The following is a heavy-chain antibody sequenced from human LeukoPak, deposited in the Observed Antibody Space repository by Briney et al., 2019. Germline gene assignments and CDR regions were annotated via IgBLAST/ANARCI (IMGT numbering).Heavy chain of an antibody. CDR1: GYSFTSYW. D-gene: IGHD3-22*01. J-gene: IGHJ4*02. V-gene: IGHV5-51*01. Sequence: GESLKISCKGSGYSFTSYWIGWVRQMPGKGLEWMGIIYPGDSDTRYSPSFQGQVTISADKSISTAYLQWSSLKASDTAMYYCARRGYYYDSSGYQTPFDYWGQGTLVTVSS. CDR2: IYPGDSDT. CDR3: ARRGYYYDSSGYQTPFDY.